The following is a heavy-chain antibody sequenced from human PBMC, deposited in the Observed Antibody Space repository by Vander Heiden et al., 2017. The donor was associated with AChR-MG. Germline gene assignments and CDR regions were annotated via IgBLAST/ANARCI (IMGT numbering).Heavy chain of an antibody. D-gene: IGHD1-26*01. J-gene: IGHJ4*02. V-gene: IGHV3-53*02. CDR2: LYASSKE. CDR3: ARDEMSFGRFLPLYFDL. Sequence: EVQLVETGGGIALPGGSLKVPCEASGFSFSAAYHAWVRLAPGKGLEWVSLLYASSKEYYADSVKGRFTVSRDAPNNIIYLQMNDLRVDDSATYFCARDEMSFGRFLPLYFDLWGPGALVTVSS. CDR1: GFSFSAAY.